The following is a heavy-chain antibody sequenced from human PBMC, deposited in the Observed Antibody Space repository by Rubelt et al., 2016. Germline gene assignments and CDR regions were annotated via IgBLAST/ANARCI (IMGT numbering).Heavy chain of an antibody. CDR1: GGSFSGYY. CDR3: ARDYRAVAGIALDY. V-gene: IGHV4-34*01. D-gene: IGHD6-19*01. Sequence: QVQLQQWGAGLLKPSETLSLTCAVYGGSFSGYYWSWIRQPPGKGLEWIGEINHSGSTNYNPSPKRRVTISVDTAKNQFSRKLGSVTAAETAVDYCARDYRAVAGIALDYWGQGTLVTVSS. J-gene: IGHJ4*02. CDR2: INHSGST.